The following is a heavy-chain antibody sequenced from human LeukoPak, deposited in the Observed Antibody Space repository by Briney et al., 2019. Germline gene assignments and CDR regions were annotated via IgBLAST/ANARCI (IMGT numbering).Heavy chain of an antibody. D-gene: IGHD6-25*01. Sequence: SETLSLTCTGSGGSMSSHYWSWIRQPPGKGLEWIGYIYYSGSTNYNPSLKSRVTTSIDTSKNQFSLKLSSVTAADTAVYYCAREGTAPRNWFDPWGQGTLVTVSS. CDR2: IYYSGST. V-gene: IGHV4-59*11. CDR3: AREGTAPRNWFDP. CDR1: GGSMSSHY. J-gene: IGHJ5*02.